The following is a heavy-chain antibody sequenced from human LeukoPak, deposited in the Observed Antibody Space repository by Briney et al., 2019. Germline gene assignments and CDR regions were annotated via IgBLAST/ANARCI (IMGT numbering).Heavy chain of an antibody. CDR1: GGSISSSSYY. Sequence: PSETLSLTCTVSGGSISSSSYYWGWIRQPPGKGLERIGSIYYSGSTYYNPSLKSRVTISVDTSKNQFSLKLSSVTAADTAVYYCADYGSGSYYKNYWGQGTLVTVSS. J-gene: IGHJ4*02. CDR2: IYYSGST. D-gene: IGHD3-10*01. CDR3: ADYGSGSYYKNY. V-gene: IGHV4-39*01.